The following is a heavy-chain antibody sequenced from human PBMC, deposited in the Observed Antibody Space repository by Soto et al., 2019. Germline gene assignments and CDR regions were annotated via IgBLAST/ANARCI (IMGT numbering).Heavy chain of an antibody. CDR3: ARMETFGSLNWFDP. Sequence: GASVKVSCKASGYTFSSYYMHWVRQAPGQGLEWMAVTNPGSGDSGYAQKFQGRVTMTRDTSTSTFYMELSSLRSDDTAVYYCARMETFGSLNWFDPWGQGTLVTVSS. J-gene: IGHJ5*02. CDR2: TNPGSGDS. V-gene: IGHV1-46*01. CDR1: GYTFSSYY. D-gene: IGHD3-16*01.